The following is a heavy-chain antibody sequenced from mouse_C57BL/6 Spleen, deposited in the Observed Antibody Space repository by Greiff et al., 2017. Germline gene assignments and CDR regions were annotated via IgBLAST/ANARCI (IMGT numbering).Heavy chain of an antibody. D-gene: IGHD3-3*01. CDR2: INPNNGGT. CDR3: ARGWDYFDY. V-gene: IGHV1-22*01. Sequence: VQLKESGPELVKPGASVKMSCKASGYTFTDYNMHWVKQSHGKSLEWIGYINPNNGGTSYNQKFKGKATLTVNKSSSTAYMELRSLTSEDSAVYYCARGWDYFDYWGQGTTLTVSS. CDR1: GYTFTDYN. J-gene: IGHJ2*01.